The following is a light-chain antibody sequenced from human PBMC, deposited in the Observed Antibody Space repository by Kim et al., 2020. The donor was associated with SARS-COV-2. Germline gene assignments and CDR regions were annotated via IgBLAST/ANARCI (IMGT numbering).Light chain of an antibody. CDR1: SSDVGGYNY. J-gene: IGLJ2*01. V-gene: IGLV2-11*01. Sequence: GKSVTISCTGTSSDVGGYNYVSWYQQHPGKAPKLMIYDVSKRPSGVPDRFSGSKSGNTASLTVSGLQAEDEADYYCCSYAGSYDVVFGGGTQLTVL. CDR3: CSYAGSYDVV. CDR2: DVS.